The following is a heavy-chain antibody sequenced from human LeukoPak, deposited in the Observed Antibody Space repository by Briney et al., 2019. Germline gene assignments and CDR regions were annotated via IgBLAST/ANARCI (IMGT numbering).Heavy chain of an antibody. Sequence: PSETLSLTCTVSGGSISSSSYYWGWIRQPPGKGLEWIGSIYYSGSTYYNPSLKSRVTISVDTSKNQFSLKLSSVTAADTAVYYCARVLELLDYFDYWGQGTLVTVSS. V-gene: IGHV4-39*07. CDR1: GGSISSSSYY. CDR2: IYYSGST. D-gene: IGHD2-15*01. J-gene: IGHJ4*02. CDR3: ARVLELLDYFDY.